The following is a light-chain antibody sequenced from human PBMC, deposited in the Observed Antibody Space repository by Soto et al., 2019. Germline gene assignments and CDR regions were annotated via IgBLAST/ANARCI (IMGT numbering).Light chain of an antibody. CDR1: QSVSSY. J-gene: IGKJ1*01. V-gene: IGKV3-15*01. CDR2: DAS. CDR3: QQYNSYS. Sequence: EIVLTQSPATLSLSPGERATLSCRASQSVSSYLAWYQQKPGQAPRLLIYDASTRATGIPARLSGSGSGTEFTLTISSLQPDDFATYYCQQYNSYSFGQGTKVDI.